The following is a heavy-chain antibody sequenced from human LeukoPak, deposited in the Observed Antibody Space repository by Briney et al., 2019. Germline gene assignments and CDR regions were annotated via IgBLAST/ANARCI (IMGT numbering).Heavy chain of an antibody. V-gene: IGHV3-30*14. J-gene: IGHJ5*01. CDR2: VSYEGTIK. Sequence: PGGSLRLSCAASGFAFSNFAMHWVRQAPGKGLEWVAVVSYEGTIKYYADSAKGRFTISRDNSGNIISLQMNNLTTDDTATYYCAREEFDSWGQGALVTVSP. CDR1: GFAFSNFA. CDR3: AREEFDS.